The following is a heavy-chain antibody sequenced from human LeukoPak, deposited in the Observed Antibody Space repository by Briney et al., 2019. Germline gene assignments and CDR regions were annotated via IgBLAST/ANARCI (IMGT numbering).Heavy chain of an antibody. CDR3: ARYCGGDCYGMDV. Sequence: PGGSLRLSCTASEFTFSSYWMSWVRQAPGKGLEWVANIKQDGSEKDYVDSVKGRFTISRDNAKNSLYLQMNNLRAEDTAVYYCARYCGGDCYGMDVWAKGPRSPSP. D-gene: IGHD2-21*01. CDR1: EFTFSSYW. CDR2: IKQDGSEK. V-gene: IGHV3-7*01. J-gene: IGHJ6*02.